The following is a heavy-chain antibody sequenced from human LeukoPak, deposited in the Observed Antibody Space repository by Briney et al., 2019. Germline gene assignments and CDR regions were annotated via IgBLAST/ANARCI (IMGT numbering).Heavy chain of an antibody. CDR2: ISSSSSTI. J-gene: IGHJ4*02. CDR3: EALFYGSGSPIVD. D-gene: IGHD3-10*01. Sequence: GGSLRLSCAASGFTFSSYSMNWVRQAPGKGLEWVSYISSSSSTIYYADSVKGRFTISRDNAKNTLYLQMNSLRAEDTAVYYCEALFYGSGSPIVDWGQGTLVTVSS. CDR1: GFTFSSYS. V-gene: IGHV3-48*01.